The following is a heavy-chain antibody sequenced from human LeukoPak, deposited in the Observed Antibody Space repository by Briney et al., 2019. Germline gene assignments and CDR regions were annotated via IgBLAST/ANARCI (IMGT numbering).Heavy chain of an antibody. D-gene: IGHD3-10*01. CDR2: IIPIFGTA. Sequence: SVKVSCKXSGGTFSSYAISWVRQAPGQGLEWMGRIIPIFGTANYAQKFQGRVTITTDESTSTAYMELSSLRSEDTAVYYCATNYYGSGGVFDYWGQGTLVTVSS. CDR1: GGTFSSYA. J-gene: IGHJ4*02. CDR3: ATNYYGSGGVFDY. V-gene: IGHV1-69*05.